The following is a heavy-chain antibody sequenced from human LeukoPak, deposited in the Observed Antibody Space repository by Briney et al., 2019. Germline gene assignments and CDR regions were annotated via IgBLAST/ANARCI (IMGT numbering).Heavy chain of an antibody. CDR2: IYYSGST. J-gene: IGHJ3*02. V-gene: IGHV4-39*01. CDR3: ARRIVVVTATKNAFDI. Sequence: SETLSLTCTVSGGSISSSSYYWGWIRQPPGKGLEWIGSIYYSGSTYYNPSLKSRVTISVDTSKNQCSLKLSSVTAADTAVYYCARRIVVVTATKNAFDIWGQGTMVTVSS. D-gene: IGHD2-21*02. CDR1: GGSISSSSYY.